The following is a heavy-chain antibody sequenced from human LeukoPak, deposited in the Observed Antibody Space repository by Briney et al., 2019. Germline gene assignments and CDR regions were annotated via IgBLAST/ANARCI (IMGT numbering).Heavy chain of an antibody. CDR2: IYWNGSNT. V-gene: IGHV3-20*04. Sequence: GGPVSLLCAVCVFIFYDYGMRWVRQAAGRGLVGVSGIYWNGSNTVCAVSVKGRFAISRENAKNSLYVRKKSLRAEDTALYYCARGFDGNFDYWGQGTLVTVSP. CDR3: ARGFDGNFDY. D-gene: IGHD3-9*01. CDR1: VFIFYDYG. J-gene: IGHJ4*02.